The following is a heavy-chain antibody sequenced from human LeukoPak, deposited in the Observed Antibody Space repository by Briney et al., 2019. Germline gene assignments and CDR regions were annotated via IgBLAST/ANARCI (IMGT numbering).Heavy chain of an antibody. J-gene: IGHJ4*02. CDR1: GFTFSSYS. Sequence: PGGSLRLSCAASGFTFSSYSMNWVRQAPGKGLEWVSYISSSSSTIYYADSVKGRFTISRDNAKNSLYLQMNSLRAEDTAVYYCARVTAEAGGHWGQGTLVTVSS. D-gene: IGHD6-13*01. V-gene: IGHV3-48*04. CDR3: ARVTAEAGGH. CDR2: ISSSSSTI.